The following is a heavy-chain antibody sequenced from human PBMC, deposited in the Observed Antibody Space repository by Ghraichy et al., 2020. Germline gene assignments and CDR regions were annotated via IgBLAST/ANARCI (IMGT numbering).Heavy chain of an antibody. J-gene: IGHJ4*02. CDR2: INPNSGGT. D-gene: IGHD3-22*01. CDR1: GYTFTGYY. Sequence: ASVKVSCKASGYTFTGYYMHWVRQAPGQGLEWMGWINPNSGGTNYAQKFQGRVTMTGDTSISPAYMELSRLRSDDTAVYYCAREAGTPYYYDSSGYTLDYWGQGTLVTVSS. CDR3: AREAGTPYYYDSSGYTLDY. V-gene: IGHV1-2*02.